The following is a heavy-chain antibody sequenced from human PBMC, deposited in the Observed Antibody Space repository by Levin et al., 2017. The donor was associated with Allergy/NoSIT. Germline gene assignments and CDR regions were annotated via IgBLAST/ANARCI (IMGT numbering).Heavy chain of an antibody. J-gene: IGHJ6*02. CDR2: IYYSGST. CDR3: ARVARNNGMDV. Sequence: PSETLSLTCTVSGGSISSYYWSWIRQPPGKGLEWIGYIYYSGSTNYNPSLKSRVTISVDTSKNQFSLKLSSVTAADTAVYYCARVARNNGMDVWGQGTTVTVSS. CDR1: GGSISSYY. V-gene: IGHV4-59*01.